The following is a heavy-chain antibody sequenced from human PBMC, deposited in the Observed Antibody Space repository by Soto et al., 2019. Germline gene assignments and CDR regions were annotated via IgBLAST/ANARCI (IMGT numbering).Heavy chain of an antibody. CDR1: GGSFSGYY. CDR3: ARNYDSSAPGAFDI. J-gene: IGHJ3*02. CDR2: INHSGST. D-gene: IGHD3-22*01. V-gene: IGHV4-34*01. Sequence: SETLSLTCAVYGGSFSGYYWSWIRQPPGKGLEWIGEINHSGSTNYNPSLKSRVTISVDTSKNQFSLKLSSVTAADTAVYYCARNYDSSAPGAFDIWGQGTMVTVSS.